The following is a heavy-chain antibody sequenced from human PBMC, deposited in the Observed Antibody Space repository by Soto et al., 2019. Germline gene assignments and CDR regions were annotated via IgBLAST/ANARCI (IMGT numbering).Heavy chain of an antibody. CDR2: INHSGNA. CDR3: ARLSGRKGIRVTFGWFDP. CDR1: GGSISSGSSY. Sequence: PSETLSLTCTVSGGSISSGSSYWGWIRQPPGKGLEWIGNINHSGNAYYNPSLRNRVSISVDTSKNQFSLRLNSVTAADMGVYYCARLSGRKGIRVTFGWFDPWGQGTPVTVSS. D-gene: IGHD2-21*02. V-gene: IGHV4-39*07. J-gene: IGHJ5*02.